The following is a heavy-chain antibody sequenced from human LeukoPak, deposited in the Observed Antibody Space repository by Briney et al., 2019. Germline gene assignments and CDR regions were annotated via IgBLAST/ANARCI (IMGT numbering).Heavy chain of an antibody. Sequence: PGGSLRLSCAASGFTFSSYAMSWVRQAPGKGLEWVSAISGSGGSTYYADSVKGRFTISRDNSKNTLYLQMNSLRAEDTAVYYCARDDYIVVVPAAIGYGMDVWGQGTTVTVSS. J-gene: IGHJ6*02. CDR2: ISGSGGST. CDR3: ARDDYIVVVPAAIGYGMDV. CDR1: GFTFSSYA. D-gene: IGHD2-2*01. V-gene: IGHV3-23*01.